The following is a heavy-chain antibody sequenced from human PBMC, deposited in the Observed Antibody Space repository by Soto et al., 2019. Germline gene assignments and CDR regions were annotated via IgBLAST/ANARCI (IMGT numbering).Heavy chain of an antibody. V-gene: IGHV6-1*01. CDR3: GRSEEDSDYYYYGWDV. CDR2: TYYRSQWYS. J-gene: IGHJ6*02. CDR1: GDTVSSNSVA. D-gene: IGHD2-15*01. Sequence: SQTLSLTCVGSGDTVSSNSVAWNWVRQSPSRGLEWLGRTYYRSQWYSAYAVSVRSRIAINPDTAKTQFPPQRNSVPPEVTAVSSGGRSEEDSDYYYYGWDVWGQGTTVTV.